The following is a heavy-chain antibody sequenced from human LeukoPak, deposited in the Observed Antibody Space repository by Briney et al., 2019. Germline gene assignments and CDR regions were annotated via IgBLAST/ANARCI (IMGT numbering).Heavy chain of an antibody. CDR3: ARIAARTVDY. D-gene: IGHD6-6*01. V-gene: IGHV3-30*04. Sequence: GGSLKLSLAASDFTFSSYLWHGFGRPPGKGLEWVAVISYDGSNKYYADSVKGRFTISRDNSKNTLYLQMNSLRAEDTAVYYCARIAARTVDYWGQGTLVTVSS. CDR1: DFTFSSYL. CDR2: ISYDGSNK. J-gene: IGHJ4*02.